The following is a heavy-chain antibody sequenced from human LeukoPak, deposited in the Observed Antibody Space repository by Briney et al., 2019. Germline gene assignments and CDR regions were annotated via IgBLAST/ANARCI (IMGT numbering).Heavy chain of an antibody. Sequence: PGGSLRLSCAASGFTFDDYAMHWVRQAPGKGLEWVSGISWNSGSIGYADSVKGRFTICRDNAKNSLYLQMNSLRAEDTALYYCAKDSYSTNGVCYLFDYWGQGTLVTVSS. D-gene: IGHD2-8*01. CDR1: GFTFDDYA. CDR2: ISWNSGSI. CDR3: AKDSYSTNGVCYLFDY. J-gene: IGHJ4*02. V-gene: IGHV3-9*01.